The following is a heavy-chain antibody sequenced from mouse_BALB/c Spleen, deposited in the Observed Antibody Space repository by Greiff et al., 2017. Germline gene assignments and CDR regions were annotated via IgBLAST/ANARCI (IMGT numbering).Heavy chain of an antibody. D-gene: IGHD1-1*01. J-gene: IGHJ4*01. CDR3: ARGSSLYYYAMDY. CDR2: ISYSGST. CDR1: GYSITSDYA. V-gene: IGHV3-2*02. Sequence: DVQLQESGPGLVKPSQSLSLTCTVTGYSITSDYAWNWIRQFPGNKLEWMGYISYSGSTSYNPSLKSRISITRDTSKNQFFLQLNSVTTEDTATYYCARGSSLYYYAMDYWGQGTSVTVSS.